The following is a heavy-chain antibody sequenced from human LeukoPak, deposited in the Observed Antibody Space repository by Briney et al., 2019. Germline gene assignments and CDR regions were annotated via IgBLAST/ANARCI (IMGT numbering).Heavy chain of an antibody. Sequence: KPSETLSLTCTVSGGSIGSSYWHWIRQPPGMGLEWIGYIYYSGSTAYNPSLKSRITMSVDTSTNRLSLKMWSVTAADTAVYYCARDPYTSGYYASFDPWGQGILVTVSS. CDR1: GGSIGSSY. CDR2: IYYSGST. CDR3: ARDPYTSGYYASFDP. J-gene: IGHJ5*02. D-gene: IGHD5-12*01. V-gene: IGHV4-59*01.